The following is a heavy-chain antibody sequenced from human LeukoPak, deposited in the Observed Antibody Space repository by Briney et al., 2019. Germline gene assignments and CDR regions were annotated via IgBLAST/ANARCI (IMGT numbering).Heavy chain of an antibody. Sequence: GGSLRLSCTASGFTFGDYAMSWIRQAPGKGLEWVSYISSSGSFIYYADSVKGRFTISRDNAKNSLYLHMNSLRAEDTALYYCAREPYYDSSGYSPDYWGQGTLVTVSS. D-gene: IGHD3-22*01. V-gene: IGHV3-11*04. J-gene: IGHJ4*02. CDR1: GFTFGDYA. CDR3: AREPYYDSSGYSPDY. CDR2: ISSSGSFI.